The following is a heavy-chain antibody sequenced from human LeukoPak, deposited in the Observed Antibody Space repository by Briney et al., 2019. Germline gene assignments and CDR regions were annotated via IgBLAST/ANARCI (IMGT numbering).Heavy chain of an antibody. CDR1: GYTFTSYY. CDR2: INPRGGSA. Sequence: ASVKVSCKPSGYTFTSYYMHWVRQAPGQGLEWMGIINPRGGSASSAQKFQGRVTLTRDTSTSTVYMDLGSLRSQDTAVYYCARDYHGSGSLTTFDYWGQGTLVTVSS. J-gene: IGHJ4*02. CDR3: ARDYHGSGSLTTFDY. D-gene: IGHD3-10*01. V-gene: IGHV1-46*01.